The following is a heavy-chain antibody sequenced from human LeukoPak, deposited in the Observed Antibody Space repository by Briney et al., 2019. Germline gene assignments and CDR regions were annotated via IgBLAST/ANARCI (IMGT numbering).Heavy chain of an antibody. J-gene: IGHJ6*04. CDR2: ISSSGSTI. D-gene: IGHD3-10*02. CDR3: AELGITMIGGV. CDR1: GFTFSSYE. V-gene: IGHV3-48*03. Sequence: GGSLRLSCAAPGFTFSSYEMNWVRQAPGKGLEWVSYISSSGSTIYYADSVKGRFTISRDNAKNSLYLQMNSLRAEDTAIYYCAELGITMIGGVWGKGTTVTISS.